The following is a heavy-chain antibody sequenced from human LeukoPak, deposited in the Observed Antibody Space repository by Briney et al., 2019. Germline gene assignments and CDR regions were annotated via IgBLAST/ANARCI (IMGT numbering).Heavy chain of an antibody. V-gene: IGHV3-21*01. CDR1: GFTFSSYS. D-gene: IGHD5-24*01. CDR3: ASLEGGLQFSSVDY. J-gene: IGHJ4*02. CDR2: ISSSSSYI. Sequence: PGGSLRLSCAASGFTFSSYSMNWVRQAPGKGLEWVSSISSSSSYIYYADSVKGRFTISRDNAKNSLHLQMNSLRAEDTAVYYCASLEGGLQFSSVDYWGQGTLVTVSS.